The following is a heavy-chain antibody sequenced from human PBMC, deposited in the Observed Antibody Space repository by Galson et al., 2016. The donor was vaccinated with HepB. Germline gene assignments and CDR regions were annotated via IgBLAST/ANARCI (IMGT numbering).Heavy chain of an antibody. CDR1: GASINGSTW. CDR3: ARAAVVPGARMVFDP. Sequence: SETLSLTCTVSGASINGSTWWTWVRQAPGRGLEWIGEIYHTGTSNNNPFLSSRFTLSIDKSRNQFSLNLTSLTAADTAVYYCARAAVVPGARMVFDPWGQGTLATVSS. CDR2: IYHTGTS. J-gene: IGHJ5*02. D-gene: IGHD2-2*01. V-gene: IGHV4-4*02.